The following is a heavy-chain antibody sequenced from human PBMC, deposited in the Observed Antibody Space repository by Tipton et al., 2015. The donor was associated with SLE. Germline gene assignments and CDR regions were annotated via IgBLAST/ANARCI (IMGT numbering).Heavy chain of an antibody. J-gene: IGHJ4*02. CDR2: IYYSGST. V-gene: IGHV4-39*01. D-gene: IGHD6-19*01. CDR3: AGYTSGWYNGPDY. CDR1: GGSISSSSYY. Sequence: TLSLTCTVSGGSISSSSYYWGWIRQPPGKGLEWIGSIYYSGSTYYNPSLKSRVTISVDTSKNQFSRKLSSVAAADTAVYYCAGYTSGWYNGPDYWGQGTLVTVSS.